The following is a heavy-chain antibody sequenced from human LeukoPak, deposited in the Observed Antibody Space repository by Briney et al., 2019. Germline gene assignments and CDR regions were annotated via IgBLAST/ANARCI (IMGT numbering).Heavy chain of an antibody. J-gene: IGHJ4*02. Sequence: GASVNVSCKASGYIFTDYYMHWVRQAPGQGLEWMGWINPNSGGTNYAQKFQGRVTMTRDTSISTAYMELSRLRSDDTAVYYCARDGYYDSSGYYYPYFDYWGQGTLVTVSS. CDR1: GYIFTDYY. CDR3: ARDGYYDSSGYYYPYFDY. D-gene: IGHD3-22*01. V-gene: IGHV1-2*02. CDR2: INPNSGGT.